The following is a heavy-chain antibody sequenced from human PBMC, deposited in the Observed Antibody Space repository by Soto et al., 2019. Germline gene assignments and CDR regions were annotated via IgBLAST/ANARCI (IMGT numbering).Heavy chain of an antibody. Sequence: PSETLSLTCTVSGGSIGTYYWSWIRQPPGKGLEWIGYIYYSGSTNYNPSLKSRVTLSVDTSKNQFSLKLSSVTAADTAVYYCARERSSGWCDYWGQGTLVTVSS. D-gene: IGHD6-19*01. CDR1: GGSIGTYY. CDR2: IYYSGST. V-gene: IGHV4-59*01. J-gene: IGHJ4*02. CDR3: ARERSSGWCDY.